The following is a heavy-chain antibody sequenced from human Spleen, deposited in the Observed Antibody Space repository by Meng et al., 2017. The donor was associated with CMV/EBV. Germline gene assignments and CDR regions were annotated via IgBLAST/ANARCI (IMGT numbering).Heavy chain of an antibody. CDR1: GFTFSGSA. CDR3: ARDQIDCYTCDY. J-gene: IGHJ4*02. V-gene: IGHV3-73*01. CDR2: IRSKANSYAT. D-gene: IGHD2-21*01. Sequence: GGSLRLSCAASGFTFSGSAMHWVRQASGKGLEWVGRIRSKANSYATAYAASVKGRFTISRDDSKNTAYLQMNSLRLEDTALYYCARDQIDCYTCDYWGQGTLVTVSS.